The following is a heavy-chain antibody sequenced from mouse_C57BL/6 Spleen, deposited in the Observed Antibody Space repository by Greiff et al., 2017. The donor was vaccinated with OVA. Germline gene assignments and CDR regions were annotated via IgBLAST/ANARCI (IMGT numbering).Heavy chain of an antibody. CDR2: INYDGSST. CDR3: AREGTTPYAMDY. Sequence: EVKLMESEGGLVQPGSSMKLSCTASGFTFSDYYMAWVRQVPEKGLEWVANINYDGSSTYYLDSLKSRFIISRDNAKNILYLQMSSLKSEDTATYYCAREGTTPYAMDYWGQGTSVTVSS. V-gene: IGHV5-16*01. CDR1: GFTFSDYY. J-gene: IGHJ4*01. D-gene: IGHD1-1*01.